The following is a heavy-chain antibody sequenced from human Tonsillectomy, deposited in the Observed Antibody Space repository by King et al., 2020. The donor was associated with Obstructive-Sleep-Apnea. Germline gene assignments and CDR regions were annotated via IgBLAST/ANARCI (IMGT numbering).Heavy chain of an antibody. D-gene: IGHD6-19*01. CDR1: GGSISSSSYY. CDR3: ASDWYSSGWFFFDY. Sequence: QLQESGPGLVKPSETLSLTCTVSGGSISSSSYYWGWIRQPPGKGLEWIGSIYYSGSTYYNPSLKSRVTISVDTSKNQFSLKLSSVTAADTAVYYCASDWYSSGWFFFDYWGQGTLVTVSS. CDR2: IYYSGST. J-gene: IGHJ4*02. V-gene: IGHV4-39*07.